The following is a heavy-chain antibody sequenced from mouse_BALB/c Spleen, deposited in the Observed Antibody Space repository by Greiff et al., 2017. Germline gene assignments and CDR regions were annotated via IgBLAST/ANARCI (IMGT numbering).Heavy chain of an antibody. CDR1: GYSIPSDYA. CDR2: ISYSGST. V-gene: IGHV3-2*02. Sequence: VQLKESGPGLVKPSQSLSLTCTVTGYSIPSDYAWNWIRQFPGNKLEWMGYISYSGSTSYNPSLKSRISITRDTSKNQFFLQLNSVTTEDTATYYCARDGYWGQGTLVTVSA. J-gene: IGHJ3*02. CDR3: ARDGY.